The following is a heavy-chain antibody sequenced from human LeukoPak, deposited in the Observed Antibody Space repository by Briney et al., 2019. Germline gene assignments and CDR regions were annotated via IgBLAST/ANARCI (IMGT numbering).Heavy chain of an antibody. D-gene: IGHD2-15*01. CDR2: IYYSGST. CDR3: ARDRRYCSGGSCYNRYYYGMDV. J-gene: IGHJ6*02. Sequence: PSETLSLTCTVSGGSISSYYWSWIRQPPGKGLEWIGYIYYSGSTNYNPSLKSRVTISVDTSKNQFSLKLSSVTAADTAVYYCARDRRYCSGGSCYNRYYYGMDVWGQGTTVTVSS. V-gene: IGHV4-59*01. CDR1: GGSISSYY.